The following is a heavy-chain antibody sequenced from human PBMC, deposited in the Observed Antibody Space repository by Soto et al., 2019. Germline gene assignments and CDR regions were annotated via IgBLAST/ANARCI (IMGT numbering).Heavy chain of an antibody. CDR1: GGSISSYY. V-gene: IGHV4-59*01. CDR2: IYYSGST. D-gene: IGHD3-3*02. J-gene: IGHJ5*02. Sequence: QVQLQESGPGLVKPSETLSLTCTVSGGSISSYYWSWIRQPPGKGLEWMGYIYYSGSTNYNPSRKSRVTIAVDTSKNQFSLKLSSVTAADTAVYYCARGIGWYYHWGQGTLVTVSS. CDR3: ARGIGWYYH.